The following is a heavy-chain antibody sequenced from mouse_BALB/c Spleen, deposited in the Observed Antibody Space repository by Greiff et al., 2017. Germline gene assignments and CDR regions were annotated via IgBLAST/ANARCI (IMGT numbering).Heavy chain of an antibody. V-gene: IGHV5-4*02. D-gene: IGHD1-3*01. CDR2: ISDGGSYT. CDR3: ARDRSGKGAMDY. Sequence: EVHLVESGGGLVQPGGSRKLSCAASGFTFSSFGMHWVRQAPEKGLEWVATISDGGSYTYYPDSVKGRFTISRDNAKNNLYLQMSSLKSEDTAMYYCARDRSGKGAMDYWGQGTSVTVSS. J-gene: IGHJ4*01. CDR1: GFTFSSFG.